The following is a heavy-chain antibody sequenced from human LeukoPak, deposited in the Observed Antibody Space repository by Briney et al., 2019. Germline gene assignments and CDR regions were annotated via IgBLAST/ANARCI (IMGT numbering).Heavy chain of an antibody. CDR1: GGSITSYY. D-gene: IGHD3-3*01. V-gene: IGHV4-4*07. Sequence: SETLSLTCSVSGGSITSYYWSWIRQSAGKGLGWVGRIRTSGSTNYNPSLKSRVTISVDTSNNQFSLKLTSETAADTAVYYCARAYSDIWSGYYFDSWGQGILVTVSS. CDR2: IRTSGST. CDR3: ARAYSDIWSGYYFDS. J-gene: IGHJ4*02.